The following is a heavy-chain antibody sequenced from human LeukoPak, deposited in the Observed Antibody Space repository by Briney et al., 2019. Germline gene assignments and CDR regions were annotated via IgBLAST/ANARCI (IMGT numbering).Heavy chain of an antibody. CDR2: IIPIFGTA. J-gene: IGHJ6*02. V-gene: IGHV1-69*13. CDR1: GGTFSSYA. CDR3: ARAYCSSTSCYTIGDYYYGMDV. Sequence: SVKVSCKASGGTFSSYAISWVPQAPGQGLEWMGGIIPIFGTANYAQKFQGRVTITADESTSTAYMELSSLRSEDTAVYYCARAYCSSTSCYTIGDYYYGMDVWGQGTTVTVSS. D-gene: IGHD2-2*02.